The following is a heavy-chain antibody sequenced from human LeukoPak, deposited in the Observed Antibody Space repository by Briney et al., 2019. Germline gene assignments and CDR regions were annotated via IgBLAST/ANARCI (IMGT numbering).Heavy chain of an antibody. J-gene: IGHJ5*02. CDR2: IYYSGST. V-gene: IGHV4-31*03. Sequence: SQTLSLTCTVSGGSISSGGYYWSWIRQHPGKGLEWIGYIYYSGSTYYNPSLKSRVTISVDTSKNQFSLKLSSVTAADTAVYYCARHLAAAGMGRWFDPWGQGTLVTVSS. D-gene: IGHD6-13*01. CDR1: GGSISSGGYY. CDR3: ARHLAAAGMGRWFDP.